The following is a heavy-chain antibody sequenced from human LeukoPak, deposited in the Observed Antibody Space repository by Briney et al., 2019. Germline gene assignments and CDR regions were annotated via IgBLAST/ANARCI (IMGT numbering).Heavy chain of an antibody. V-gene: IGHV3-33*01. CDR3: ARQMSVFGGGDWLDP. CDR1: RFTFSNYD. D-gene: IGHD2-15*01. Sequence: GGSLKLSCAASRFTFSNYDMHWVRQAPGKGLEWVAVIWSDGSNEYSTDSLKGRFTISRDNSKNTLYLQMNSLRAEDTAVYYCARQMSVFGGGDWLDPWGQGTLVTVSS. CDR2: IWSDGSNE. J-gene: IGHJ5*02.